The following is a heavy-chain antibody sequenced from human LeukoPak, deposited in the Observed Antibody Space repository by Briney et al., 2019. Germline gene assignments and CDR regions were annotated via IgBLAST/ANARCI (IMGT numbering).Heavy chain of an antibody. CDR1: GFTFSNYN. J-gene: IGHJ4*02. CDR3: ATQMTTVSIFNN. V-gene: IGHV3-48*01. Sequence: PGGSLRLSCAASGFTFSNYNMNWVRQAPGKRLEWVSYISGSTSTIYYADSVRGRFTISRDNAKSSLYLQINSLRVEDTAVYYCATQMTTVSIFNNWGQGTLVTVSS. D-gene: IGHD4-11*01. CDR2: ISGSTSTI.